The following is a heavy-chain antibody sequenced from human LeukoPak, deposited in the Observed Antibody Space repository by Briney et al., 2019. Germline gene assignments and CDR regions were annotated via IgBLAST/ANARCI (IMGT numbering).Heavy chain of an antibody. CDR3: AREGGRYFDWSNHLFDY. D-gene: IGHD3-9*01. CDR1: GYTFTGYY. Sequence: GASVKVSCKASGYTFTGYYMHWVRQAPGQGLEWMGWINPNSGGTNYAQKFQGRVTMTRDTSISTAYMELSRLRSDDTAVYYCAREGGRYFDWSNHLFDYWGQGTLVTVSS. CDR2: INPNSGGT. V-gene: IGHV1-2*02. J-gene: IGHJ4*02.